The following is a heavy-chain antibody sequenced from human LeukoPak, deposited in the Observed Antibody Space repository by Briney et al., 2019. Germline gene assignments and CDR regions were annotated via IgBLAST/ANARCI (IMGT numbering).Heavy chain of an antibody. CDR2: ISYDGSNK. Sequence: PGRSLRLSCAASGFTSSSYGMHWVRQAPGKGLEWVAVISYDGSNKYYADSVKGRFTTSRDNSKNTLYLQMNSLRAEDTAVYYCAKDNGALVVVPAANFDYWGQGTLVTVSS. J-gene: IGHJ4*02. CDR3: AKDNGALVVVPAANFDY. D-gene: IGHD2-2*01. V-gene: IGHV3-30*18. CDR1: GFTSSSYG.